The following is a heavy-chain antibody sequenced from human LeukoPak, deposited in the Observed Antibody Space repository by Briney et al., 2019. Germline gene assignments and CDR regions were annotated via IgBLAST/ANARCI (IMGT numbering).Heavy chain of an antibody. J-gene: IGHJ5*02. Sequence: ASVKVSCKASGYTFTGYYLHWVRQAPGKGLEWMGGLDPEDGETIYAQKFQGRVTTTEDTSTDTLYMELSSLRSEDTAVYYCTTRITGTTSFWFDPWGQGSLVTVSS. CDR1: GYTFTGYY. D-gene: IGHD1-20*01. CDR2: LDPEDGET. CDR3: TTRITGTTSFWFDP. V-gene: IGHV1-24*01.